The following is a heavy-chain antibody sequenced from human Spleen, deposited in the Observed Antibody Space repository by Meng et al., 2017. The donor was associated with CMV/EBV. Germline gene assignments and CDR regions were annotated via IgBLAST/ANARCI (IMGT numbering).Heavy chain of an antibody. V-gene: IGHV3-30*02. CDR3: AKDGLRVLRYFGWFLGY. CDR1: GFTFSSYG. Sequence: GESLKISCAASGFTFSSYGMHWVRQAPGKGLELVAFIRYDGSNKYYADSVKGRFTISRDNSKKTLYLQMNSLRAEDTAFYYCAKDGLRVLRYFGWFLGYWGQGTLVTVSS. CDR2: IRYDGSNK. J-gene: IGHJ4*02. D-gene: IGHD3-9*01.